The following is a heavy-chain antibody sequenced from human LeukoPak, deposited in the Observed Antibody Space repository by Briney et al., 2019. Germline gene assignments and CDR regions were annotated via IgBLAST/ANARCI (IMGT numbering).Heavy chain of an antibody. CDR2: ISSSSSTI. CDR3: ARDITNYYDSSGYYYENYYGMDV. Sequence: GGSLRLSCAASGFTFSSYSMTWVRQAPGKGLEWVSYISSSSSTIYYADSVKGRFTISRDNAKNSLYLQMNSLRDEDTAVYYCARDITNYYDSSGYYYENYYGMDVWGQGTTVTVSS. D-gene: IGHD3-22*01. J-gene: IGHJ6*02. V-gene: IGHV3-48*02. CDR1: GFTFSSYS.